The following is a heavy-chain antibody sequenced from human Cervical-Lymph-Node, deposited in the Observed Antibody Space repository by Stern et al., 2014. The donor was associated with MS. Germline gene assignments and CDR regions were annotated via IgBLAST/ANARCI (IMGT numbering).Heavy chain of an antibody. CDR3: ATRREETTGITSV. CDR1: GGTFGSHA. V-gene: IGHV1-69*04. J-gene: IGHJ4*02. CDR2: IIPMSAIT. Sequence: VQLVQSGAEVKKPGSSVKVSCKASGGTFGSHAMSWVRQAPGKGLEWMGRIIPMSAITNYAQKFQGRATITADTSTNIASIELSSLRSEDTAVYYCATRREETTGITSVWGQGTLVTVSS. D-gene: IGHD1-7*01.